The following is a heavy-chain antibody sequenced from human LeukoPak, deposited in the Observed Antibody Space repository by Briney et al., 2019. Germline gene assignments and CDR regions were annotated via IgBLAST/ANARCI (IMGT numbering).Heavy chain of an antibody. CDR3: ARGVEPLAANTLAY. J-gene: IGHJ4*02. CDR2: LYSDGNT. V-gene: IGHV3-53*01. Sequence: HSGGSLRLSCAPSGFTVITNHMTWVRHAPGKGLEWVSDLYSDGNTKYADSVQGRFTISRDNSKNTLYLEMNSLSPDDTAVYYCARGVEPLAANTLAYWGQGTLVTVSS. CDR1: GFTVITNH. D-gene: IGHD1-14*01.